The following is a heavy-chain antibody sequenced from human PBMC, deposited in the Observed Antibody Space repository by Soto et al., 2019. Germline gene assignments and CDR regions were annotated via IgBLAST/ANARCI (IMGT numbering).Heavy chain of an antibody. V-gene: IGHV1-69*13. D-gene: IGHD3-22*01. CDR2: IIPIFGTA. CDR3: ARVLYYYDSSGPDYYFDY. Sequence: SVKVSCKASGGTFSSYAISWVRQAPGQGLEWMGGIIPIFGTANYAQKFQGRVTITADESTSTAYMELCSLRSEDTAVYYCARVLYYYDSSGPDYYFDYWGQGTLSPSPQ. J-gene: IGHJ4*02. CDR1: GGTFSSYA.